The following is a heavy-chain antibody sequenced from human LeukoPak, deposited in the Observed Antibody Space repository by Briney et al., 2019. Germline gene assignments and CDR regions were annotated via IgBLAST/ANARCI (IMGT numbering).Heavy chain of an antibody. J-gene: IGHJ6*02. Sequence: SVKVSCKASGDSINTYTINWVRQAPGQGLERMGGINPISGTANYAQKFQGKVTITADESTSTAYMELSSLRSEDTAVYYCARDKFLEWTSGFYGMDVWGQGTTVMVSS. CDR1: GDSINTYT. CDR3: ARDKFLEWTSGFYGMDV. D-gene: IGHD3-3*01. V-gene: IGHV1-69*13. CDR2: INPISGTA.